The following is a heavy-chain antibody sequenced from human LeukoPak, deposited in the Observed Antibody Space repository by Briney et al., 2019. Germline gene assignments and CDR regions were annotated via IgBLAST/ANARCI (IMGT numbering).Heavy chain of an antibody. J-gene: IGHJ4*02. CDR2: INPKNGGT. Sequence: GASVKVSCKASGYTFTAYYMHWVRQAPGQGLEWMGSINPKNGGTDYAQNFQDRVTMTADTSIGTVYVEMSSLMLNDTAMYYCARRHGDYWGQGALVTVSS. CDR3: ARRHGDY. V-gene: IGHV1-2*02. CDR1: GYTFTAYY.